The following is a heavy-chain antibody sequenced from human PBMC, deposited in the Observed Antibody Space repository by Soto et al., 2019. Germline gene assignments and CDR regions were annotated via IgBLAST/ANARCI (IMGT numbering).Heavy chain of an antibody. J-gene: IGHJ5*02. CDR2: IIPVTETP. V-gene: IGHV1-69*06. D-gene: IGHD3-10*01. CDR1: GGTFISHA. Sequence: QVQLVQSGAEVKKPGSSVRVSCKVSGGTFISHAINWLRQAPGQGLEWMGVIIPVTETPNNAEKFQGRVTITAEKSTTTVYMELSSPTFDDTAVYFCARGNKGPGHYGPGSQGWYGPWGQGTLVTVSS. CDR3: ARGNKGPGHYGPGSQGWYGP.